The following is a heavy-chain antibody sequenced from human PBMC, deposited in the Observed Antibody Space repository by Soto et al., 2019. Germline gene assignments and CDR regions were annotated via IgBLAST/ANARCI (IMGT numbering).Heavy chain of an antibody. J-gene: IGHJ4*02. V-gene: IGHV1-69*02. CDR3: ASSYGSGYRAFDY. CDR1: GDTFNFYS. CDR2: VNPIVSMS. Sequence: QVQLVQSGAEVKRPGSSVKVSCKASGDTFNFYSINWVRQAPGLGLEWMGRVNPIVSMSNYAQKFQGRVTMTEEKATGTAYMELSSLRSEATAIYFCASSYGSGYRAFDYWGQGALVTVSS. D-gene: IGHD3-10*01.